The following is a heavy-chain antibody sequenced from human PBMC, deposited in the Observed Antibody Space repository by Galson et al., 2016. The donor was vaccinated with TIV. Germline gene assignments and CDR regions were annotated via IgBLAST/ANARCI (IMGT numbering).Heavy chain of an antibody. V-gene: IGHV3-33*04. CDR1: GFKFGTYG. Sequence: SLRLSCAASGFKFGTYGMYWVRQAPGKGLEWVGLIWYDGVKTDYVDSVKGRFTISRDNSKNTLYLEMDRLRAEDKAVYYCARVRFCSSTNCLGYLDSWGHVALVTVAS. D-gene: IGHD2-2*01. CDR2: IWYDGVKT. CDR3: ARVRFCSSTNCLGYLDS. J-gene: IGHJ5*01.